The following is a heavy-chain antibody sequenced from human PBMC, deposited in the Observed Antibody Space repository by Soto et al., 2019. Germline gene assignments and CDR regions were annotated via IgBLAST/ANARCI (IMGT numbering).Heavy chain of an antibody. D-gene: IGHD2-21*01. CDR2: ISSSGNLI. Sequence: EVQLVESGGGLVQPGGSLRLSCAASGFTVSNYEMNWVRQAPGKGLEWVSYISSSGNLIYYADSVKGRFTISRDNARNSLYLQMNSLRTEDTAVYYCARDDSSVAPLDYWGQGTLVTVSS. CDR3: ARDDSSVAPLDY. CDR1: GFTVSNYE. V-gene: IGHV3-48*03. J-gene: IGHJ4*02.